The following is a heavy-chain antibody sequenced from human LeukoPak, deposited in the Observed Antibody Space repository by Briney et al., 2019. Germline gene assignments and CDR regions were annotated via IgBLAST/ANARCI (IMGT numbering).Heavy chain of an antibody. CDR2: ISSNGGTT. Sequence: GGSLRLSCAASGFTFSSYAMHWVRQAPGKGLEYVSAISSNGGTTYYANSVKGRFTISRDNSKNTLYLQMGSLGAEDMAVHYCARDSVRGSTSLLNWFDPWGQGTLVTVSS. CDR1: GFTFSSYA. CDR3: ARDSVRGSTSLLNWFDP. J-gene: IGHJ5*02. D-gene: IGHD2-2*01. V-gene: IGHV3-64*01.